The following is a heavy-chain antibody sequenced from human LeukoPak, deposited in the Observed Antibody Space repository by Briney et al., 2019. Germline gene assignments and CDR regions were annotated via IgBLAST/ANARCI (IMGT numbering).Heavy chain of an antibody. D-gene: IGHD3-22*01. Sequence: GGSLRLSCAASGFTISSNYMSWVRQGPGKGLEWVSLIYSGGYTYYADSVKGRFTISRDNSKNTLYLQMNSLRGEDTAVYYCARQRYYYDSSGPYFDYRGQGTLVTVSS. J-gene: IGHJ4*02. CDR2: IYSGGYT. CDR1: GFTISSNY. V-gene: IGHV3-53*01. CDR3: ARQRYYYDSSGPYFDY.